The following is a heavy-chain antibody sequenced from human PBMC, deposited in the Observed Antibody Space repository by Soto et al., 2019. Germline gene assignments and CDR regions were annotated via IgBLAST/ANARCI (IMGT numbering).Heavy chain of an antibody. CDR3: ASVYYDFWSGYYTGWFDP. J-gene: IGHJ5*02. CDR2: IIPILGIA. Sequence: QVQLVQSGAEVKKPGSSVKVSCKASGGTFSSYTISWVRQAPGQGLEWMGRIIPILGIANYAQKFQGRVTITADKSTSTAYRELSSQRSEDTAVYYCASVYYDFWSGYYTGWFDPWGQGTLVTVSS. V-gene: IGHV1-69*02. D-gene: IGHD3-3*01. CDR1: GGTFSSYT.